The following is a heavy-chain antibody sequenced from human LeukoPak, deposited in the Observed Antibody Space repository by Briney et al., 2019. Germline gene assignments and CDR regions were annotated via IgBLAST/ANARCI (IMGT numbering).Heavy chain of an antibody. CDR2: MNPNSGNT. J-gene: IGHJ3*02. Sequence: GASVKVSCKASGYTITSHDINWVRQATGQGLEWMGWMNPNSGNTGYAQKFQGRVTMTRNTSISTAYMELSSLRSEDTAVYYCARGRQQLVLFEGDAFDIWGQGTMVTVSS. V-gene: IGHV1-8*01. D-gene: IGHD6-13*01. CDR1: GYTITSHD. CDR3: ARGRQQLVLFEGDAFDI.